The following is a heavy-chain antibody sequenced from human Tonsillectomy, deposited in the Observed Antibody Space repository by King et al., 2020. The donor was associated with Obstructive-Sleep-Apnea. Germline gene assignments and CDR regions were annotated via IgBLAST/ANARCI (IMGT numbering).Heavy chain of an antibody. D-gene: IGHD3-10*01. J-gene: IGHJ4*02. CDR3: ARDMSAYDSTSPAY. CDR1: GYTFTGYY. V-gene: IGHV1-2*02. Sequence: QLVQSGAEVKKPGASVKVSCKASGYTFTGYYIHWVRQAPGQGLEWMGWISPNSGAAKYAQKFQDRVTMTRDTSISTAYMDLSRLRSDDTAIYYCARDMSAYDSTSPAYWGQGTLVTVSS. CDR2: ISPNSGAA.